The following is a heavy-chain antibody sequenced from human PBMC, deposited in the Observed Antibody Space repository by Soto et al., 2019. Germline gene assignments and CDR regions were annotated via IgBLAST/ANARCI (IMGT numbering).Heavy chain of an antibody. Sequence: QMQLVESGGGVVQPGRSLRLSCAASGFIFSSYAMHWVRQAPGKGLEWVAVISYDGSNKYYADSVKGRLTISRDNSKNTLYLQMISLRAEDTAVYYCAREYGIGGATFDIWGQGTMVTVSS. CDR1: GFIFSSYA. CDR3: AREYGIGGATFDI. CDR2: ISYDGSNK. D-gene: IGHD2-15*01. J-gene: IGHJ3*02. V-gene: IGHV3-30-3*01.